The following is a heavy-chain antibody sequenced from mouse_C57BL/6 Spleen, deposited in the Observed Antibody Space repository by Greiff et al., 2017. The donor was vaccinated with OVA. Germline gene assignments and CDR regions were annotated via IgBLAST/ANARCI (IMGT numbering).Heavy chain of an antibody. CDR1: GYSFTGYF. V-gene: IGHV1-20*01. CDR2: INPYNGDT. J-gene: IGHJ1*03. CDR3: ARRATPYWYFDV. Sequence: VQLQQSGPELVKPRDSVKISCKASGYSFTGYFMNWVMQSHGKSLEWIGRINPYNGDTFYNQKFKGKATLTVDKTSSTAHMELRSLTSEDSAVYYCARRATPYWYFDVWGTGTTVTVSS. D-gene: IGHD1-1*01.